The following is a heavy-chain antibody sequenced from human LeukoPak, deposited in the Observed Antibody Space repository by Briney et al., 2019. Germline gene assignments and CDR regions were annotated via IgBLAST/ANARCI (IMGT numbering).Heavy chain of an antibody. J-gene: IGHJ4*02. V-gene: IGHV3-74*01. CDR2: ISNDAFST. Sequence: PGGSLRLSCAASGFTFSRYWMHWVRQAPGKGLVWVSRISNDAFSTAYADSVKGRFTIFRDNAKNTLYLQMNSLRAEDTALYYCVRDRAVAGTEDFYFDFWGQGTLVTVSS. CDR3: VRDRAVAGTEDFYFDF. CDR1: GFTFSRYW. D-gene: IGHD6-19*01.